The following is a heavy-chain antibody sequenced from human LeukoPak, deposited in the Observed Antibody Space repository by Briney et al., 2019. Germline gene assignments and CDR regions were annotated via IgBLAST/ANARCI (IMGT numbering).Heavy chain of an antibody. D-gene: IGHD6-19*01. V-gene: IGHV1-18*01. Sequence: ASVKVSCKASGYTFTSYGISWVRQAPGQGLEWMGWIGAYNGNTNYAQKLQGRVTMTTDTSTSTAYMELRSLRSDDTAVYYCAGWFCTLSIAVELGSPLYYYYGMDVWGQGTTVTVSS. CDR2: IGAYNGNT. CDR1: GYTFTSYG. J-gene: IGHJ6*01. CDR3: AGWFCTLSIAVELGSPLYYYYGMDV.